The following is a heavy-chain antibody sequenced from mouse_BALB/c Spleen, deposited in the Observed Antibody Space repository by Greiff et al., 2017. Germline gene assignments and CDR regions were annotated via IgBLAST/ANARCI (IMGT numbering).Heavy chain of an antibody. CDR2: IYPGDGST. V-gene: IGHV1S56*01. Sequence: VQLQQSGPELVKPGASVKMSCKASGYTFTSYYIHWVKQRPGQGLEWIGWIYPGDGSTKYNEKFKGKTTLTADKSSSTAYMLLSSLTSEDSAIYFCAIIHYYGFYAMDYWGQGTSVTVSS. CDR1: GYTFTSYY. J-gene: IGHJ4*01. CDR3: AIIHYYGFYAMDY. D-gene: IGHD1-2*01.